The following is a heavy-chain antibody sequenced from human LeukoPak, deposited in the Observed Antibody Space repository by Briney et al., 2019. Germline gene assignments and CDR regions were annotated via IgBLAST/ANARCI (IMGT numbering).Heavy chain of an antibody. CDR1: GGSISSYY. CDR2: IYYNGST. D-gene: IGHD3-9*01. V-gene: IGHV4-59*01. Sequence: PSETLSLTCTVSGGSISSYYWSWIRQPPGKGLEWIGCIYYNGSTNYNPSLKSRVTISVDTSKNQFSLKLSSVTAADTAVYYCARSLDGYYDILTGPPLGYWGQGTLVTVSS. J-gene: IGHJ4*02. CDR3: ARSLDGYYDILTGPPLGY.